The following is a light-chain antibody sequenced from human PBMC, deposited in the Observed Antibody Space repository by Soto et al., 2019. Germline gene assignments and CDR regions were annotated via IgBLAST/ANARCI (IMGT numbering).Light chain of an antibody. V-gene: IGKV3-20*01. Sequence: EKVLTQSPGTLSLSPGERTTLSCRAIQSVSSSYLAWYQQTPGQAPRLLIYGASSRATGVPDRFSGRGSGRDFTLTISSLEPEDFAVYYCQQYGSSSLITFGHGTRLDI. CDR1: QSVSSSY. CDR3: QQYGSSSLIT. J-gene: IGKJ5*01. CDR2: GAS.